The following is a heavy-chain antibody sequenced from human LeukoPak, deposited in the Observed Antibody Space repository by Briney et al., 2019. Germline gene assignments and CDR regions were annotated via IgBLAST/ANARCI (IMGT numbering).Heavy chain of an antibody. D-gene: IGHD6-13*01. J-gene: IGHJ4*02. Sequence: ASVKVSCKVSGYTLTELSMHWVRQAPGKGLEWMGVFDPEDGETIYAQKFQGRVTMTEDTSTDTAYMELSSLRSEDTAVYYCATTPYSSTWYSFDYWGQGTLVTVSS. V-gene: IGHV1-24*01. CDR1: GYTLTELS. CDR3: ATTPYSSTWYSFDY. CDR2: FDPEDGET.